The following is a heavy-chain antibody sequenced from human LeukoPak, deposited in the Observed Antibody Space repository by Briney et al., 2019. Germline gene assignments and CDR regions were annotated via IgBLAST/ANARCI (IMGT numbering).Heavy chain of an antibody. D-gene: IGHD4-23*01. CDR2: ISGSSSYI. J-gene: IGHJ3*02. CDR3: ARGRGGYGGNSYAFDI. Sequence: GGSLRLSCAASGFTFSSYAMSWVRQAPGKGLEWVSAISGSSSYIYYADSVKGRFTISRDNAKNSLYLQMNSLRAEDTAVYYCARGRGGYGGNSYAFDIWGQGTMVTVSS. CDR1: GFTFSSYA. V-gene: IGHV3-21*01.